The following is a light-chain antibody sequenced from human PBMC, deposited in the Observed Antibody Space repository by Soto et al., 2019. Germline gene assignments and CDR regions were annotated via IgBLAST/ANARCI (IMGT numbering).Light chain of an antibody. V-gene: IGKV1-6*02. J-gene: IGKJ4*01. Sequence: AIPMAQSPSSLHASVGDRDTITCRASQGIGNEVGWYQQKPGKAPKLLLYAATTLQSGVPSRFSGTRSGTDFTHTISSLQPEDFATYYWLQEHNYPLTFGGGTKVEIK. CDR3: LQEHNYPLT. CDR1: QGIGNE. CDR2: AAT.